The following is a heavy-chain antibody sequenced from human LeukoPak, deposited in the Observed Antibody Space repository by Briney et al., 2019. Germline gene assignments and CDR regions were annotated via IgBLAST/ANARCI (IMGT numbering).Heavy chain of an antibody. D-gene: IGHD1-7*01. V-gene: IGHV3-21*01. CDR3: AREGLRELVNPYYLEF. J-gene: IGHJ4*02. CDR1: GFTFSSYS. Sequence: PGGSLRLSCAASGFTFSSYSMNWVRQAPGKGLEWVSSISSSSSYIYYADSVKGRFTISRDNAKNSLYLPMNSLRAEDTAVYYCAREGLRELVNPYYLEFWGQGTLVTVSS. CDR2: ISSSSSYI.